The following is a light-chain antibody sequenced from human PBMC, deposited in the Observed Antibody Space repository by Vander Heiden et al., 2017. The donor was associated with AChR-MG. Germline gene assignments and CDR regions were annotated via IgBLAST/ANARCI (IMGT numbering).Light chain of an antibody. V-gene: IGLV2-14*03. J-gene: IGLJ3*02. CDR3: GSYTTSSTWV. CDR2: DVT. CDR1: SSDVGGYNY. Sequence: QSALTQPASVSGSPGQSITISCTGTSSDVGGYNYVSWYQQHPGKAPKLRIYDVTDRPSGVSNRFSGSKSGNTASLTISGLQAEDEADYFCGSYTTSSTWVFGGGTKLTVL.